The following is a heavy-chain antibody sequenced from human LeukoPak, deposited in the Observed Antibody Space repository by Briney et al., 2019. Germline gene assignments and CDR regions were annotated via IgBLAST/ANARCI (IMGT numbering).Heavy chain of an antibody. CDR3: ATDLPYSSRWLRQSEYFQH. J-gene: IGHJ1*01. CDR1: GYTLTELS. CDR2: FDPEDGET. V-gene: IGHV1-24*01. D-gene: IGHD6-19*01. Sequence: ASVKVSCKVSGYTLTELSMHWVRQAPGKGLEWMGGFDPEDGETIYAQKFQGRVTMTEDTSTDTAYMELSSLRSEDTAVYYCATDLPYSSRWLRQSEYFQHWGQGTLVTVSS.